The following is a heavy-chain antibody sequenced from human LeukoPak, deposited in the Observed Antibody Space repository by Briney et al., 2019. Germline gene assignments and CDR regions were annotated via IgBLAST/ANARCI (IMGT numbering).Heavy chain of an antibody. Sequence: SETLSLTCTVSGGSINSSSYYWGWIRQPPGKGLEWIGSIYYSGSTNYNPSLKSRVTISVDTSKNQFSLKLSSVTAADTAVYYCARDRYSSGWFDHWGQGTLVTVSS. J-gene: IGHJ5*02. CDR2: IYYSGST. D-gene: IGHD6-19*01. CDR1: GGSINSSSYY. V-gene: IGHV4-39*07. CDR3: ARDRYSSGWFDH.